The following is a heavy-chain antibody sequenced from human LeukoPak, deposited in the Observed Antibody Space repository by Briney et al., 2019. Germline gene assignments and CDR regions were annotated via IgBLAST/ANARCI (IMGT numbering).Heavy chain of an antibody. J-gene: IGHJ4*02. D-gene: IGHD3-9*01. Sequence: GGSLRLSCAASGFTFSDYYMSWIRQAPGKGLEWISYISNSGSIIDYADSVKGRFTISRDNAKNSLYLQMNSLRAEDTAVYYCAKVVILTGYYSHWVMDYWGQGTLVTVSS. CDR1: GFTFSDYY. CDR3: AKVVILTGYYSHWVMDY. V-gene: IGHV3-11*01. CDR2: ISNSGSII.